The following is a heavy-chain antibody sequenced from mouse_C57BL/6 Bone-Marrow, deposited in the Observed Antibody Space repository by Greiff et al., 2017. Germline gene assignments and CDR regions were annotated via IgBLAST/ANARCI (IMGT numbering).Heavy chain of an antibody. CDR2: IYPRSGNT. D-gene: IGHD1-1*01. CDR1: GYTFTSYG. CDR3: ARVYYYGSSDYFDY. J-gene: IGHJ2*01. V-gene: IGHV1-81*01. Sequence: VQLQQSGAELARPGASVKLSCKASGYTFTSYGISWVKQRTGQGLEWIGEIYPRSGNTYYNEKFKGKATLTADKSSSTAYMELRSLTSEDSAVXFCARVYYYGSSDYFDYWGQGTTLTVSS.